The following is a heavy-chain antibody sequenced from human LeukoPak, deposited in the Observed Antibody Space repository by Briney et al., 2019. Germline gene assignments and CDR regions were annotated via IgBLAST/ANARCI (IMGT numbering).Heavy chain of an antibody. CDR2: ISSSSSYI. D-gene: IGHD4-11*01. V-gene: IGHV3-21*04. Sequence: GGSLRLSCAASGFIFSSYGMHWVRQAPGKGLEWVSSISSSSSYIYYADSVKGRFTISRDNAKNSLYLQMNSLRAEDTALYYCAKEDVSKAWFDPWGQGTLVTVSS. CDR1: GFIFSSYG. CDR3: AKEDVSKAWFDP. J-gene: IGHJ5*02.